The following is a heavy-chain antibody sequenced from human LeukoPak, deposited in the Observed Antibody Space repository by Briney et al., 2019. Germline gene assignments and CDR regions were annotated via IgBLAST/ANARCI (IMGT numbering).Heavy chain of an antibody. CDR3: ARRLTQYDCFDP. V-gene: IGHV6-1*01. CDR1: GDSVSSNSAA. J-gene: IGHJ5*02. D-gene: IGHD2-2*01. CDR2: TYYRSTWYN. Sequence: SQTLSLTCAISGDSVSSNSAAWNWIRQSPSRGLEWLGRTYYRSTWYNDYAVSVRGRITVNPDTSKNQFSLHLNSVTPEDTAVYYCARRLTQYDCFDPWGQGILVTVSS.